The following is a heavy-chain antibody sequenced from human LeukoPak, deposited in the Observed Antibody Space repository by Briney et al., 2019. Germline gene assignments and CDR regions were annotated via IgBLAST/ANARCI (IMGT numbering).Heavy chain of an antibody. CDR2: ISYDGSNK. CDR3: ARDPQYSRRYYGMNV. Sequence: PGGSLRLSCTASGYTFSDYGMHWVRQAPGKGLEWVAVISYDGSNKYFADSVKGRFTISRDNSKNTVYLQMNSLRAEDTAVFYCARDPQYSRRYYGMNVWGQGTTVTVSS. J-gene: IGHJ6*02. V-gene: IGHV3-30*03. D-gene: IGHD2/OR15-2a*01. CDR1: GYTFSDYG.